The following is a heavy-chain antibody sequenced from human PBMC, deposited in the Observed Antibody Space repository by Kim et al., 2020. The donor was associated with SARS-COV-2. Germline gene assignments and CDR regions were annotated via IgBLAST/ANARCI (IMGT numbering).Heavy chain of an antibody. Sequence: GESLKISCKGSGYNFSIYWVGWVRRMPGKGLEWMGVIYPGDSDTRYSPSFQGQVTISADKSINTAYLQWSSLKASDTAIYYCARHKNPEVGLYYMDVWGKGTTVTVSS. V-gene: IGHV5-51*01. CDR2: IYPGDSDT. CDR1: GYNFSIYW. J-gene: IGHJ6*03. CDR3: ARHKNPEVGLYYMDV.